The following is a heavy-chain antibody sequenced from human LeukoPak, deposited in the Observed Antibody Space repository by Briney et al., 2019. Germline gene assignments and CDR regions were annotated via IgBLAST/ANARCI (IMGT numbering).Heavy chain of an antibody. D-gene: IGHD6-19*01. CDR2: INHSGST. J-gene: IGHJ4*02. CDR3: ARRRWLVPMPYYFDY. Sequence: SETLSLTCAVYGGSFSGYYWSWIRQPPGKGLEWIGEINHSGSTNYKPSLKSRVTISVDTSKNQFSLKLSSVTAADTAVYYCARRRWLVPMPYYFDYWGQGTLVTVSS. V-gene: IGHV4-34*01. CDR1: GGSFSGYY.